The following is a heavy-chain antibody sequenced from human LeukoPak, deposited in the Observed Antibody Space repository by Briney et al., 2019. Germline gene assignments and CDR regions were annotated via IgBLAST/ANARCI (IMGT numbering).Heavy chain of an antibody. Sequence: SETLSLTCTVSGGSISSYYWSWIRQPPGKGLEWIGYIYYSGSTNYNPSLKSRVTISVDTSKNQFSLKLSSVTAADTAVYYCARGLSPTCFDPWGKGTLVTVSS. D-gene: IGHD3-16*01. CDR2: IYYSGST. V-gene: IGHV4-59*01. CDR1: GGSISSYY. CDR3: ARGLSPTCFDP. J-gene: IGHJ5*01.